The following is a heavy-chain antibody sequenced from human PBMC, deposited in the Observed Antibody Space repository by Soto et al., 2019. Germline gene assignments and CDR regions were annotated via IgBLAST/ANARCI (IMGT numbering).Heavy chain of an antibody. V-gene: IGHV3-33*05. CDR2: ISYDGNKK. CDR1: GFTFNKYG. D-gene: IGHD2-15*01. CDR3: ATDGSHRDIES. J-gene: IGHJ4*02. Sequence: QVQLVESGGGVVQAGRSLRLSCAASGFTFNKYGVHWVRQAPGKGLEWVAFISYDGNKKYYRDSVKGRFSISRDNPQNTVYLEVNSVRVEDTAEYHCATDGSHRDIESWGQGTLVTVSS.